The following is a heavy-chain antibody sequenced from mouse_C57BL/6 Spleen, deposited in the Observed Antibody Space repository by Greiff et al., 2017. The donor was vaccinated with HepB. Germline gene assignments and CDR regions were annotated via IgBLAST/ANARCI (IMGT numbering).Heavy chain of an antibody. J-gene: IGHJ2*01. Sequence: VQLQQSGPELVKPGASVKISYKASGYAFSSSWMNWVKQRPGKGLEWIGRIYPGDGDTNYNGNVKGKATLTADKSSSTAYMQLISLTSEDSAVYFCARLGYYDCDESYFDYWGQGTTLTVSS. CDR2: IYPGDGDT. CDR3: ARLGYYDCDESYFDY. CDR1: GYAFSSSW. V-gene: IGHV1-82*01. D-gene: IGHD2-4*01.